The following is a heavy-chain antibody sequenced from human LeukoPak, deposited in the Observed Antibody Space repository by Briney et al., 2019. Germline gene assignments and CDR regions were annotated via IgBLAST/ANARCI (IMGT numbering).Heavy chain of an antibody. D-gene: IGHD3-3*01. CDR1: GFTFSSYA. CDR3: ARASGFLEWLDAFDI. Sequence: GGSLRLSCAASGFTFSSYAMHWVRQAPGKGLEWVAVISYDGSNKYYADSVKGRFTISRDNSKNTLYLQMNSLRAEDTAVYYCARASGFLEWLDAFDIWGQGTMVTVSS. CDR2: ISYDGSNK. J-gene: IGHJ3*02. V-gene: IGHV3-30*01.